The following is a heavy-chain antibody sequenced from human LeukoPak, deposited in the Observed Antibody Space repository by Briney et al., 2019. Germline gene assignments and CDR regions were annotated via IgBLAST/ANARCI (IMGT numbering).Heavy chain of an antibody. Sequence: GGSLRLSCAASGFTFSSYAMSWVRQAPGQGLEWVSAISGSSGSTYYADSVKGRFTISRDNSKNTLYLQMNSLRAEDTAVYYCAKDYSDSSGQKGSYYFDYWGQGTLVTVSS. CDR1: GFTFSSYA. J-gene: IGHJ4*02. D-gene: IGHD3-22*01. CDR3: AKDYSDSSGQKGSYYFDY. CDR2: ISGSSGST. V-gene: IGHV3-23*01.